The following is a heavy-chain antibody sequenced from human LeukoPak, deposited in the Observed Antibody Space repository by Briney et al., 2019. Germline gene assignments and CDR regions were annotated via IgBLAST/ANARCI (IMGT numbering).Heavy chain of an antibody. Sequence: GESLKISGKRPGHTFTSFRIGWVRQMPGKRLDWFGILYPGDSDHRYSTSFQAQITIPADKSNSPAFLLRTSLEPSDSAMYYCARHTRTPPYTSAWYIDYWGQGTLVTVSS. CDR1: GHTFTSFR. J-gene: IGHJ4*02. CDR3: ARHTRTPPYTSAWYIDY. CDR2: LYPGDSDH. D-gene: IGHD6-19*01. V-gene: IGHV5-51*01.